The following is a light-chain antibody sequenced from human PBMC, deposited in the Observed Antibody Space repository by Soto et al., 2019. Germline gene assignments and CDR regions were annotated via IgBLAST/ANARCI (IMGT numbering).Light chain of an antibody. CDR1: SSDVGSYNL. Sequence: QSVLTQPASVSGSPGQSITISCTGPSSDVGSYNLVSWYQQYPGKAPKLIIFEVFKRPSGVSHRFSGSKSGNTASLTISGLQADDEDNYYCCSYAGRATYVFGGGTKVTVL. V-gene: IGLV2-23*02. J-gene: IGLJ2*01. CDR2: EVF. CDR3: CSYAGRATYV.